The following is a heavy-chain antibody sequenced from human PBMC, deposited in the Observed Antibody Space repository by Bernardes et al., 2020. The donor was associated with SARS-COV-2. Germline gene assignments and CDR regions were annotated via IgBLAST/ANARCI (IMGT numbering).Heavy chain of an antibody. V-gene: IGHV4-59*08. CDR3: ARLRPNRLLWDFWGQGTYNSGWGFDY. CDR2: IHYDGRT. D-gene: IGHD6-19*01. Sequence: SETLSLTCTVSDGSMNNYYWSWIRQPPGRGLEWLAYIHYDGRTNYNSSLKGRASISVDRSNNQFSLRLTSVSAADTAVYYCARLRPNRLLWDFWGQGTYNSGWGFDYWGQGTLVTVSS. J-gene: IGHJ4*02. CDR1: DGSMNNYY.